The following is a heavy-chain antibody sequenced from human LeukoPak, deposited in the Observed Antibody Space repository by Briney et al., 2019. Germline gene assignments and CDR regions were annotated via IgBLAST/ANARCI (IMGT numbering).Heavy chain of an antibody. CDR3: ARTFGEFPHYYYMDV. CDR2: IFPTDSDD. J-gene: IGHJ6*03. D-gene: IGHD3-10*01. Sequence: GESLKISCKSSGYSFTSNWIVWVRQMPGKGREWMGAIFPTDSDDTYSPSFQGQVTISVDRSINTAYLQWTSLKASDTAVYYCARTFGEFPHYYYMDVWGKGTTVTVSS. V-gene: IGHV5-51*01. CDR1: GYSFTSNW.